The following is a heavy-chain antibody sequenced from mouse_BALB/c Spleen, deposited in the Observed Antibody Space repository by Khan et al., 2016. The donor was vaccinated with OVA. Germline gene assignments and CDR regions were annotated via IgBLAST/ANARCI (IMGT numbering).Heavy chain of an antibody. V-gene: IGHV5-6*01. J-gene: IGHJ3*01. CDR2: ISTGGSYT. D-gene: IGHD1-1*01. CDR1: GFTFSTYG. Sequence: VQLKESGGDLVKPGGSLKLSCAASGFTFSTYGMSWVRQTPDKRLEWVATISTGGSYTYYPDSVKGRVTISRDNAKNTLYLHMSSLKSEATAMFYCARLAYYYDSEGFAYWGQGTLVTVSA. CDR3: ARLAYYYDSEGFAY.